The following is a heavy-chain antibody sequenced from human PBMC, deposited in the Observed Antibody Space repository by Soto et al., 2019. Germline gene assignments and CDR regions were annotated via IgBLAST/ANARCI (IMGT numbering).Heavy chain of an antibody. V-gene: IGHV4-59*01. D-gene: IGHD2-15*01. J-gene: IGHJ4*02. CDR2: IYYSVST. CDR3: ARVPRVIGCSGASCYFDY. CDR1: GGSISSYY. Sequence: SETLSLTCTVSGGSISSYYWSWIRQPPGKGLEWIGYIYYSVSTNYNPSLKSRVTISVDTSKNQYSLKLSSVTAADTAVYYSARVPRVIGCSGASCYFDYWGQGTLVTVSS.